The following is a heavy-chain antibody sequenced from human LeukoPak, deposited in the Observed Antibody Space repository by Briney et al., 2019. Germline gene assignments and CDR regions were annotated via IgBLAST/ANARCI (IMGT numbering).Heavy chain of an antibody. CDR2: MNPNSGNT. V-gene: IGHV1-8*03. Sequence: ASVKVSCKASGYTFTGYYMHWVRQAPGQGLEWMGWMNPNSGNTGYAQKFQGRVTITRNTSISTAYMELSSLRSEDTAVYYCARRGYCSGGSCYSLSAFDIWGQGTMVTVSS. CDR1: GYTFTGYY. D-gene: IGHD2-15*01. CDR3: ARRGYCSGGSCYSLSAFDI. J-gene: IGHJ3*02.